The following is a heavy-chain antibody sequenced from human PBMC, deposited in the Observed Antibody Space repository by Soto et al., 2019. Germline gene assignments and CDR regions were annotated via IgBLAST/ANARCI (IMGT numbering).Heavy chain of an antibody. J-gene: IGHJ3*02. CDR3: ARGQRTKVTTWHAFDI. D-gene: IGHD4-17*01. V-gene: IGHV1-69*02. CDR1: GGTFSSYT. Sequence: QVQLVQSGAEVKKPGSSVKVSCKASGGTFSSYTISWVRQAPGQGLEWMGRIIPILGIANYAQKFQGRVTITADKSTSTAYMELSSLRSEDTAVYYCARGQRTKVTTWHAFDIWGQGTMVTVSS. CDR2: IIPILGIA.